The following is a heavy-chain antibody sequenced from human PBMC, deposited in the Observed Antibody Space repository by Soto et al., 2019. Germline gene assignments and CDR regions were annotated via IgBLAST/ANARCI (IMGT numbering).Heavy chain of an antibody. V-gene: IGHV1-69*08. CDR1: GGTFSSYT. J-gene: IGHJ4*02. CDR3: AREGEWEQGEGDY. D-gene: IGHD1-26*01. CDR2: IIPILGIA. Sequence: QVQLVQSGAEVKKPGSSVKVSCKASGGTFSSYTISWVRQAPGQGLEWMGRIIPILGIANYAQKFQGRVTITADKSTSTDYMELSSLRSEDTAVYYCAREGEWEQGEGDYWGQGTLVTVSS.